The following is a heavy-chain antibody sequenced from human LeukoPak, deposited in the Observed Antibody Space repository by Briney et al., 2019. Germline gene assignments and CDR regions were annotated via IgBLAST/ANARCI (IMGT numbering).Heavy chain of an antibody. Sequence: GGSLRLSCAASEFSVGSNYMTWVRQAPGKGLEWVSLIYSGGSTYYADSVKGRFTISRDNSKNTLYLQMNSLRAEDTAVYYCARGHVTVSAHDDAFDIWGQGTMVTVSS. D-gene: IGHD5/OR15-5a*01. CDR1: EFSVGSNY. CDR2: IYSGGST. CDR3: ARGHVTVSAHDDAFDI. V-gene: IGHV3-66*01. J-gene: IGHJ3*02.